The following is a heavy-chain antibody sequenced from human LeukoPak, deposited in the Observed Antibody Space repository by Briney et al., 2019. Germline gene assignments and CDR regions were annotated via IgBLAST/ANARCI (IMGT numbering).Heavy chain of an antibody. CDR1: GGSITNFY. J-gene: IGHJ2*01. CDR2: IYSTGST. CDR3: AASRWYFDV. Sequence: SETLSLTCTVSGGSITNFYWSWVRQPPGKRLEWLGFIYSTGSTTYNPSLESRVTISVDTSKNQFSLGLRSVTSAAADVYYCAASRWYFDVWGRGVVVAVSS. V-gene: IGHV4-4*08.